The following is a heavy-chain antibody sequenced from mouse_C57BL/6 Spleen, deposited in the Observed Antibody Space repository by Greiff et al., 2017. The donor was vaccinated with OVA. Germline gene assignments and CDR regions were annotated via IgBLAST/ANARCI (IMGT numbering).Heavy chain of an antibody. Sequence: EVQLVESGGGLVQPGGSLGLSCAASGFPFTDSYLSWVPQPPGKALRWWGFFRNKANGYTTEYSASVKGRFTISRDNSQSILYLQMNALRAEDSATYYGARSLYYYGSRDYAMDYWGQGTSVTVSS. D-gene: IGHD1-1*01. J-gene: IGHJ4*01. CDR2: FRNKANGYTT. V-gene: IGHV7-3*01. CDR3: ARSLYYYGSRDYAMDY. CDR1: GFPFTDSY.